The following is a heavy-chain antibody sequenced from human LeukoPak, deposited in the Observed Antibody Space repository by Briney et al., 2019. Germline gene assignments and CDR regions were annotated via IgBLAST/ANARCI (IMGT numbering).Heavy chain of an antibody. J-gene: IGHJ4*02. V-gene: IGHV4-59*01. D-gene: IGHD6-13*01. Sequence: SETLSLTCTVSGGSISSYYWSWIRQPPGKGLEWIGYIYFSGSTDYNPSLKSRVTISVDTSKNQFSLKLSSVTAADTAVYYCARLSSSWYYFDYWGQGTLVTVSS. CDR1: GGSISSYY. CDR2: IYFSGST. CDR3: ARLSSSWYYFDY.